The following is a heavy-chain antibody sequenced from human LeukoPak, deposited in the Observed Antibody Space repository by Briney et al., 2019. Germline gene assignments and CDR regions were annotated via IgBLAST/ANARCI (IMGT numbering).Heavy chain of an antibody. CDR1: GYTFTSYD. CDR2: MNPNSGNT. CDR3: ARSRPTELRFLEWSDYYYYGMDV. V-gene: IGHV1-8*01. Sequence: GASVNVSCKASGYTFTSYDINWVRQATGQGLEWMGWMNPNSGNTGYAQKFQGRVTMTRNTSISTAYMELSSLRSEDTAVYYCARSRPTELRFLEWSDYYYYGMDVWGQGTTVTVSS. J-gene: IGHJ6*02. D-gene: IGHD3-3*01.